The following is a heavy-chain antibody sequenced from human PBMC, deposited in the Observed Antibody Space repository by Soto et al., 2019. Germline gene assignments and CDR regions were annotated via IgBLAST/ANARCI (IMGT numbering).Heavy chain of an antibody. Sequence: LSLTCAVSGGSISSSNWWSWVRQPPGKGLEWIGEIYHSGSTNYNPSLKSRVTISVDKSKNQFSLKLSSVTAADTAVYYCARDREGARYNWFDPWGQGTLVTVS. D-gene: IGHD1-26*01. CDR3: ARDREGARYNWFDP. CDR1: GGSISSSNW. J-gene: IGHJ5*02. V-gene: IGHV4-4*02. CDR2: IYHSGST.